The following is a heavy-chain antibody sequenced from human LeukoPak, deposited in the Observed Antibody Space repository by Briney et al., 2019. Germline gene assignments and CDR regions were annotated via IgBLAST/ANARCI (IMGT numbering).Heavy chain of an antibody. CDR3: GKEPGVAAAGKSYFAS. CDR2: ISYDGSKK. J-gene: IGHJ4*02. CDR1: GFIFSSYG. V-gene: IGHV3-30*18. Sequence: PGRSLRLSCAASGFIFSSYGMHWVRQAPGKGLEWVAVISYDGSKKFYADSVKGRFTISRDNSKNTLSLQMNSLRAEDTAVYHCGKEPGVAAAGKSYFASWGQGTLVTVSS. D-gene: IGHD6-25*01.